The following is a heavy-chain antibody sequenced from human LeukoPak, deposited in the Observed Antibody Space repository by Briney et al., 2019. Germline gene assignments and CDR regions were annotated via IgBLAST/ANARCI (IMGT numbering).Heavy chain of an antibody. CDR1: GFTLSDYG. D-gene: IGHD3-16*01. Sequence: PGRSLRLSCAASGFTLSDYGMNWVRQAPGRGLEWVSSITGRSTYIYYADSVKGRFTISRDNANNSLFLQMNSLRAEDTAVYYCARGGGSFDYWGQGTLVTASS. V-gene: IGHV3-21*01. CDR2: ITGRSTYI. CDR3: ARGGGSFDY. J-gene: IGHJ4*02.